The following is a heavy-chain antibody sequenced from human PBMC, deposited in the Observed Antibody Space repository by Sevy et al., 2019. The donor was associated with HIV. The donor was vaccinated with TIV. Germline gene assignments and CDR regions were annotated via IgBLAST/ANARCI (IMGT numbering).Heavy chain of an antibody. CDR3: ARDLPSAVSKPFYYYGLDV. CDR2: ISYDGGVK. Sequence: GGSLRLSCAASGFTFSIYAMHWVRQAPDKELEWVAVISYDGGVKYFADSVKGRVTISRDNSKNTLYLQMNSLRPEDSAVYYCARDLPSAVSKPFYYYGLDVWGQGTTVTVSS. V-gene: IGHV3-30*04. D-gene: IGHD3-3*01. CDR1: GFTFSIYA. J-gene: IGHJ6*02.